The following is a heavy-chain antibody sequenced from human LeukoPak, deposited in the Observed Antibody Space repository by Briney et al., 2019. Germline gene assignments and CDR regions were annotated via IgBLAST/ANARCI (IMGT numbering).Heavy chain of an antibody. D-gene: IGHD1-26*01. Sequence: GGSLRLSCAASGFTFSAYWMSWVPQAPGKGLEWVANIKRDGSEKYYVDSVEGRFTISRDNAKNSLYLQMNSLRAEDTAVYYCARDLGSSNSYYNWFDPWGQGTLVTVSS. J-gene: IGHJ5*02. CDR1: GFTFSAYW. V-gene: IGHV3-7*01. CDR2: IKRDGSEK. CDR3: ARDLGSSNSYYNWFDP.